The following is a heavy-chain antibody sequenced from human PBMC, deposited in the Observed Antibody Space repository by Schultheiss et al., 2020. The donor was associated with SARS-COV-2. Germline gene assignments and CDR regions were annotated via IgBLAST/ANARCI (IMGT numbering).Heavy chain of an antibody. CDR1: GFTFSSYW. J-gene: IGHJ4*02. CDR2: IKQDGSVE. CDR3: VKEGEEMGTS. D-gene: IGHD1-1*01. V-gene: IGHV3-7*03. Sequence: GGSLRLSCAASGFTFSSYWMDWVRQAPGKGLQWVANIKQDGSVEHYVDSVRGRFIISRDNAKNSLDLQMNSLRVDDTAVYYGVKEGEEMGTSWGQGTLVTVSS.